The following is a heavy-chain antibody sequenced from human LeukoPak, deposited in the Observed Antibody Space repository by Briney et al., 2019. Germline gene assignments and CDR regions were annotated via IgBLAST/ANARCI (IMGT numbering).Heavy chain of an antibody. Sequence: GGSLRLSCAASGFTFSDYYMSWIRQAPGKGLEWVSYISSSGSTIYYADSVKGRFTISRDNAKNSLYLQMNSLRAEDTAVYYCARVYSTIFGVVRNWFDPWGQGTLVTVSS. CDR3: ARVYSTIFGVVRNWFDP. CDR1: GFTFSDYY. V-gene: IGHV3-11*04. D-gene: IGHD3-3*01. CDR2: ISSSGSTI. J-gene: IGHJ5*02.